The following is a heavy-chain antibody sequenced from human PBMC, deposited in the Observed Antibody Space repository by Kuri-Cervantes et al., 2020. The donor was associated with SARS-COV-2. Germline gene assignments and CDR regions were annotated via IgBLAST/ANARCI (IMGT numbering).Heavy chain of an antibody. CDR1: GFIFSDYG. Sequence: GESLKISCVGSGFIFSDYGIHWVRQAPGKGLEWVAGIWNDGSNKYFAASVKGRFTISRDNSKNTVDLQMSGLRVEDTAVYYCARVEDYRVDYWGQGTLVTVSS. D-gene: IGHD4-11*01. V-gene: IGHV3-33*01. CDR2: IWNDGSNK. CDR3: ARVEDYRVDY. J-gene: IGHJ4*02.